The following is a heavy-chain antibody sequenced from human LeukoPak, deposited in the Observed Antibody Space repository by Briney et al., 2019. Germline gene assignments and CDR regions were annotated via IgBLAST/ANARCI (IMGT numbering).Heavy chain of an antibody. V-gene: IGHV3-74*01. D-gene: IGHD1-26*01. CDR3: IRGTVGAPGNDY. Sequence: GGSLRLSCAASGFTFSSYWMHWVRQAPGKGLVWVSRIDTNGSFTSYADSVRGRFTISRDNAKNTLYLQMSSLRAEDTAVYYCIRGTVGAPGNDYWGQGTLVTVSS. CDR1: GFTFSSYW. CDR2: IDTNGSFT. J-gene: IGHJ4*02.